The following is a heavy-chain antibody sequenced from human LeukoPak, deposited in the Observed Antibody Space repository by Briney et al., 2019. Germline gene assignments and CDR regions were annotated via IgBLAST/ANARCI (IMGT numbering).Heavy chain of an antibody. V-gene: IGHV4-30-4*08. CDR2: IYYSGST. J-gene: IGHJ6*03. Sequence: SQTLSLTCTVSGGSISSGDYYWSWIRQPPGKGLEWIGYIYYSGSTYYNPSLKSRVTISVDTSKNQFSLKLSSVTAADTAVYYCAAAIRHDYGDYAYYMDVWGKGTTVTVSS. CDR1: GGSISSGDYY. D-gene: IGHD4-17*01. CDR3: AAAIRHDYGDYAYYMDV.